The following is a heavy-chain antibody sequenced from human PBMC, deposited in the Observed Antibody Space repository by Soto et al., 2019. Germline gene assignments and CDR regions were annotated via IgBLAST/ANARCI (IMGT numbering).Heavy chain of an antibody. Sequence: QVQLVQSGSEVTKPGSSVKVSCKASGGTFRSYTISWVRPAPGQGLAWLGRIIPILGIANYAQPFQGRVTITANKSTSTAYMELSRLRSEDTAVYYCASPHGDYYFSLFDYWGQGTLVTVSS. J-gene: IGHJ4*02. CDR3: ASPHGDYYFSLFDY. CDR2: IIPILGIA. V-gene: IGHV1-69*02. CDR1: GGTFRSYT. D-gene: IGHD4-17*01.